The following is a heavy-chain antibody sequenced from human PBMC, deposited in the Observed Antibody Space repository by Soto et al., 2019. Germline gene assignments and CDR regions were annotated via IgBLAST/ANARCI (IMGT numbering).Heavy chain of an antibody. CDR2: ISSTTNYI. V-gene: IGHV3-21*06. CDR3: ARESEDLTSNFDY. Sequence: EVQLVESGGGLVKPGGSLRLSCAASGFTFTRYSMNWVRQAPGKGLEWVSSISSTTNYIYYGDSMKGRFTISRDNAKNSLYLEMNSLTPADTAVYYCARESEDLTSNFDYWGQGTLVTVSS. J-gene: IGHJ4*02. CDR1: GFTFTRYS.